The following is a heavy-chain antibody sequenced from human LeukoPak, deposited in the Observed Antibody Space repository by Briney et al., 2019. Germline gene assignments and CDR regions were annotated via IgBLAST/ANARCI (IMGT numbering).Heavy chain of an antibody. J-gene: IGHJ6*03. CDR1: GGTFSSYA. Sequence: GASVKVSCKASGGTFSSYAISWVRQAPGQGLEWMGGIIPIFGTANYAQKFQGRVTITTDESTSTAYMELSSLRSEDTAVYYCARDLHHYYDSSGYMKTPHYYMDVWGKGTTVTVSS. CDR2: IIPIFGTA. CDR3: ARDLHHYYDSSGYMKTPHYYMDV. V-gene: IGHV1-69*05. D-gene: IGHD3-22*01.